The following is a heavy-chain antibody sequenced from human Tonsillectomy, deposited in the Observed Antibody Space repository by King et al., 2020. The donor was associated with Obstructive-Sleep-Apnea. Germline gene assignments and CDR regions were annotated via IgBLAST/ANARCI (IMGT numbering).Heavy chain of an antibody. CDR2: INSKRGGGTV. CDR1: GFTFSDAW. Sequence: VQLVESGGGLVKPGGSLRLSCVVSGFTFSDAWLNWVRQAAGKGLAWVGVINSKRGGGTVDYAAAVRGRVTISREVSKTTLYLEMNSLKTEDTAVYYCSHQIDYYYRMDFWGQGTTVTVSS. J-gene: IGHJ6*02. CDR3: SHQIDYYYRMDF. D-gene: IGHD2-2*01. V-gene: IGHV3-15*01.